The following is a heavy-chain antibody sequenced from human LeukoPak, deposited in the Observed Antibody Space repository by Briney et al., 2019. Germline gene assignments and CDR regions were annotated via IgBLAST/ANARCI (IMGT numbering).Heavy chain of an antibody. V-gene: IGHV4-59*08. CDR2: IYYSGST. CDR1: GGSISSYY. CDR3: ARRDPYTYNAFDI. Sequence: SETLSLTCTVSGGSISSYYWGWIRQPPGKGLEWIGYIYYSGSTNYNPSLKSRVTISVDTSKNQFSLKLSSVTAADTAVYYCARRDPYTYNAFDIWGQGTMVTVSS. D-gene: IGHD2-2*02. J-gene: IGHJ3*02.